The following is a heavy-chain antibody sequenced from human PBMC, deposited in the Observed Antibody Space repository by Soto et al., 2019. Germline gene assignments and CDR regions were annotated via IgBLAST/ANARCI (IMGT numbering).Heavy chain of an antibody. Sequence: SETLSLTCTVSGGSISGSPYHWGWIRQPPGKGLEWIGSIGDDGSAYYNPSLKSRVTISVDRSKNQFSLNLTSVTAADTAVYYCARDYYGMDVWGQGTTVTVSS. CDR1: GGSISGSPYH. CDR3: ARDYYGMDV. J-gene: IGHJ6*02. V-gene: IGHV4-39*07. CDR2: IGDDGSA.